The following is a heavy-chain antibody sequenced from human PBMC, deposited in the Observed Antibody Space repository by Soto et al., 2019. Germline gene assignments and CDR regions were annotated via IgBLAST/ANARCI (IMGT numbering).Heavy chain of an antibody. CDR1: RGSFSGYY. CDR2: INHSGST. J-gene: IGHJ4*02. CDR3: ARDKITGLFDY. Sequence: SETLSLTCAVYRGSFSGYYWTWNRQPPGTGLEWIGEINHSGSTNYNPSLKSRVAISVDTSKNQFSLKLTSVTAADTAVYYCARDKITGLFDYWGQGTLVT. D-gene: IGHD2-8*02. V-gene: IGHV4-34*01.